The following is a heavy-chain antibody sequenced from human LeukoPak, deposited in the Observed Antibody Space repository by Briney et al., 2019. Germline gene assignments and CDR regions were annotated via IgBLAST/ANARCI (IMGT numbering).Heavy chain of an antibody. CDR3: GRYYVMDV. Sequence: GGSLRLSCAASGFTFSTYVMNWVRQAPGKGPEWVSSISDSGGSTYYADSVKGRFTISRDNSKNTLYLQTNSLRAEDTAVYYCGRYYVMDVWGQGTSVTVSS. V-gene: IGHV3-23*01. CDR2: ISDSGGST. CDR1: GFTFSTYV. J-gene: IGHJ6*02.